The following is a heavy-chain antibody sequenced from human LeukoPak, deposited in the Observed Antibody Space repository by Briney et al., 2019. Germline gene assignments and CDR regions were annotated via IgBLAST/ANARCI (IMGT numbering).Heavy chain of an antibody. Sequence: GASVTVFCKASGYTFTGYYMHWVRQAPGQGLEWMGWINPNSGGTTYAQIFQDRVTMTRDTSISTAYMELSRLRSDDTAVYYCASHFYYGSGSYYLPFDYWGQGTLVTVSS. CDR2: INPNSGGT. CDR3: ASHFYYGSGSYYLPFDY. J-gene: IGHJ4*02. D-gene: IGHD3-10*01. V-gene: IGHV1-2*02. CDR1: GYTFTGYY.